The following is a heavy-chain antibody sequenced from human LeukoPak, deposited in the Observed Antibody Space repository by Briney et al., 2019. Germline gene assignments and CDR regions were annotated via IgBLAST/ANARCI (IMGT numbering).Heavy chain of an antibody. J-gene: IGHJ4*02. CDR2: IYSGGST. Sequence: GGSLRLSCAASGFTVSSNYMSWVRQAPGKGLEWVSVIYSGGSTYYADSVKGRFTISRDNSKNTLYLQMNSLRAEDTAVYYCAREGAGATLDYWGRGTLVTVSS. V-gene: IGHV3-66*01. CDR1: GFTVSSNY. D-gene: IGHD1-26*01. CDR3: AREGAGATLDY.